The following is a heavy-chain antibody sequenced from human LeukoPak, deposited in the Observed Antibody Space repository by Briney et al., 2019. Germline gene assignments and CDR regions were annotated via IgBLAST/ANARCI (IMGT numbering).Heavy chain of an antibody. V-gene: IGHV4-34*01. D-gene: IGHD1-7*01. Sequence: SETLSLTCAVYGGSFSGYYWSWIRQPPGKGLEWIGEINYSGSTNYNPSLKSRVTISVDTSKNQFSLKLSSVTAADTAVYYCARDKYNWNFYYYYGMDVWGQGTTVTVSS. CDR3: ARDKYNWNFYYYYGMDV. J-gene: IGHJ6*02. CDR1: GGSFSGYY. CDR2: INYSGST.